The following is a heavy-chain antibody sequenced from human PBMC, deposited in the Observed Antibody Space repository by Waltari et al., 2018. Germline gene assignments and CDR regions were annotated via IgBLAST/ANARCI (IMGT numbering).Heavy chain of an antibody. CDR1: GGSISSSNW. CDR3: ARASSGYYYDY. J-gene: IGHJ4*02. D-gene: IGHD3-22*01. V-gene: IGHV4-4*02. Sequence: QVQLQESGPGLVKPSGTLSLTCAVSGGSISSSNWWSWVRQPPGKGLEWIGSIYYSGSTYYNPSLKSRVTISVDTSKNQFSLKLSSVTAADTAVYYCARASSGYYYDYWGQGTLVTVSS. CDR2: IYYSGST.